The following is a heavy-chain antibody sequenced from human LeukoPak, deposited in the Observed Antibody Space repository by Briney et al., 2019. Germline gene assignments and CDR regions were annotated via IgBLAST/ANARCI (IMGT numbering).Heavy chain of an antibody. V-gene: IGHV1-69*01. Sequence: SVKVSCKASGGTFSSYAISWVRQAPGRGLEWMGGIIPIFGTANYAQKFQGRVTITADESTSTAYMELSSLRSEDTAVYYCARLEITTVTTSDYWGQGTLVTVSS. CDR3: ARLEITTVTTSDY. CDR2: IIPIFGTA. J-gene: IGHJ4*02. CDR1: GGTFSSYA. D-gene: IGHD4-17*01.